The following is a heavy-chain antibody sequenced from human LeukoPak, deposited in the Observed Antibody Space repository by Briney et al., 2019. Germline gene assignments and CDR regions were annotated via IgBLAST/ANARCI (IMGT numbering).Heavy chain of an antibody. CDR2: IYHSGST. CDR3: ATTVGAGAFDI. J-gene: IGHJ3*02. V-gene: IGHV4-4*02. Sequence: SETLSLTCAVSGGSISSSNWWSWVRQPPGKGLEWIGEIYHSGSTNYNPSLKSRVTISVDKSKNQFSLKLSSVAAADTAVYYCATTVGAGAFDIWGQGTMVTVSS. CDR1: GGSISSSNW. D-gene: IGHD1-26*01.